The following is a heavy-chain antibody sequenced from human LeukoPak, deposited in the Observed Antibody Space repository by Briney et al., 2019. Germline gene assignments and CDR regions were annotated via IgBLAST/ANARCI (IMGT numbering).Heavy chain of an antibody. CDR1: GLTLSSYW. D-gene: IGHD4-23*01. J-gene: IGHJ3*02. CDR2: IKSEGSST. Sequence: GGSLTLSCAPSGLTLSSYWMHWVRQAPAKGLVWVSRIKSEGSSTSYADSVKGRFTISRDNAKNTLYLQMNSLRAGDTAGYYCASRGVVTGAFDISGQGRMVTASS. CDR3: ASRGVVTGAFDI. V-gene: IGHV3-74*01.